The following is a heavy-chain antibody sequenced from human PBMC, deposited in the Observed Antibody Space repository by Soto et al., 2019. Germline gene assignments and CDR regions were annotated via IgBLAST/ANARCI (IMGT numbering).Heavy chain of an antibody. CDR2: ST. Sequence: SGPTLVNPTQTLTLTCTVSGFSLTTRGMTLGWIRQPPGKAPEWLALSTQYSPSLQSRLTFTEDTSKNQVVLTMTNMDPVDTATYYCTLRQDTSRGPIYWGQGIMVTVSS. CDR1: GFSLTTRGMT. J-gene: IGHJ4*02. V-gene: IGHV2-5*01. D-gene: IGHD6-13*01. CDR3: TLRQDTSRGPIY.